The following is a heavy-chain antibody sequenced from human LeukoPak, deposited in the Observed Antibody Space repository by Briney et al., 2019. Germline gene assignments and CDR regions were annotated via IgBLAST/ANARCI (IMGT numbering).Heavy chain of an antibody. D-gene: IGHD3-10*01. J-gene: IGHJ4*02. CDR2: IYYSGST. CDR3: ARDVAGSASD. V-gene: IGHV4-59*01. CDR1: GGSISSYY. Sequence: SETLSLTCTVSGGSISSYYWSWIRQPPGKGLEWIGYIYYSGSTNYNPSLKSRVTISVDTSKNQFSLKLSSVTAADTAVYYCARDVAGSASDWGQGTLSPSPQ.